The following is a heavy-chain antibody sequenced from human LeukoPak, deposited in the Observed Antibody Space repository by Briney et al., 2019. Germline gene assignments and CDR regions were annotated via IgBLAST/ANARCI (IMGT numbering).Heavy chain of an antibody. D-gene: IGHD3-22*01. CDR1: GGSISSYY. CDR2: IYYSGST. CDR3: ASNDSSGVDY. V-gene: IGHV4-59*01. J-gene: IGHJ4*02. Sequence: SETLSLTCTVSGGSISSYYWSWIRQPPGKGLEWIGYIYYSGSTNYNPSLKSRVTISVDTSKDQFSLKLSSVTAADTAVYYCASNDSSGVDYWGQGTLVTVSS.